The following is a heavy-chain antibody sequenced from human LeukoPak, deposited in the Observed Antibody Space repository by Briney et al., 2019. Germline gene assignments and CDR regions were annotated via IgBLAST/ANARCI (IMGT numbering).Heavy chain of an antibody. Sequence: AASVKVSCKASGYTFTSHGISWVRQAPGQGLEWMGWTSVYNGNTIYPQKFQGRVAMTTDTSKSTAYMDLRSLRSDDTAVYYCARVQGSFTIFGVALSSYFDYWGQGTLVTVSS. J-gene: IGHJ4*02. V-gene: IGHV1-18*01. D-gene: IGHD3-3*01. CDR2: TSVYNGNT. CDR1: GYTFTSHG. CDR3: ARVQGSFTIFGVALSSYFDY.